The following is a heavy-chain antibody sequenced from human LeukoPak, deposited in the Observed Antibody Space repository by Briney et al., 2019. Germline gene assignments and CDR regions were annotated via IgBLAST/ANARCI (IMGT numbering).Heavy chain of an antibody. CDR2: ISGSGGST. V-gene: IGHV3-23*01. CDR3: VKGGQNYDFWRFDY. D-gene: IGHD3-3*01. CDR1: GFRFSSYA. J-gene: IGHJ4*02. Sequence: GGSLRLSCGASGFRFSSYAMSWVRQTPGKGLEWVSSISGSGGSTYYTDSVKGRFAISRDNSKSTLYLQMNSLGTDDTALYYCVKGGQNYDFWRFDYWGQGTLVTASS.